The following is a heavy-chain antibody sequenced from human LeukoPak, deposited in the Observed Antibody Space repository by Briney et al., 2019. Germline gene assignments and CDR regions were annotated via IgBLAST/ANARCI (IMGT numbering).Heavy chain of an antibody. CDR2: FIPIFGTA. V-gene: IGHV1-69*13. Sequence: ASGKLSCKLSGGTFSSYAVSWERHAPGQGLEWMGGFIPIFGTANYAQKFQGRVTITADESTSTAYMELSRLRSEDTAVYYCARDTFGGVIVKAGYFDYWGQGTLVTVSS. D-gene: IGHD3-16*02. CDR1: GGTFSSYA. CDR3: ARDTFGGVIVKAGYFDY. J-gene: IGHJ4*02.